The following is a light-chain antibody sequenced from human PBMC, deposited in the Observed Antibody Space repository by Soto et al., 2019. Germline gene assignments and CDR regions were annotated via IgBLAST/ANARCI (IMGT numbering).Light chain of an antibody. CDR2: DAS. J-gene: IGKJ1*01. CDR3: QQYSSYWT. CDR1: QSISSW. Sequence: DIQMTQSPSTLSASVGDRGTITCRASQSISSWLAWYQQKPGKAPKLLIYDASSLESGVPLRFSGSGSGAEFTLAISSLQPDDFATYYCQQYSSYWTFGQGTKVDIK. V-gene: IGKV1-5*01.